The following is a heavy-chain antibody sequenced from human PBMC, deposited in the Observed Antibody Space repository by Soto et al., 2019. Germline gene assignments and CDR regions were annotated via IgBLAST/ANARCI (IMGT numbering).Heavy chain of an antibody. CDR2: ISVYNGDT. J-gene: IGHJ5*02. CDR1: GYTFTSYG. Sequence: QVQLVQSGAEVKKPGASVKVSCKTSGYTFTSYGITWMRQAPGQGLEWMGWISVYNGDTNYAQKFQGRVTMTKDTYSTTAYMELRSLRSDDTAVYYCARSRTYNWFDPWGQGTLVTVSS. V-gene: IGHV1-18*01. CDR3: ARSRTYNWFDP.